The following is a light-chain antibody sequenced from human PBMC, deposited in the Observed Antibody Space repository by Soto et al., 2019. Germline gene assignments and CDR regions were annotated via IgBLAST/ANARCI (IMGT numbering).Light chain of an antibody. Sequence: DLQLTQSPSSLSASVGDRFTITCRASQGISTWLAWYQQKPGKAPKMLIYGASSLQSGVPSRFSGSGSGTDLNLTIGKLQPEDFATYYCQKANSFPISFGQGTRLEIK. CDR2: GAS. CDR3: QKANSFPIS. V-gene: IGKV1D-12*01. J-gene: IGKJ5*01. CDR1: QGISTW.